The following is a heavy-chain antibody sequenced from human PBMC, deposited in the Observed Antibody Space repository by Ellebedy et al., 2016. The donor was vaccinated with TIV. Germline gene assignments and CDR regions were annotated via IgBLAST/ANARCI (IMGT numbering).Heavy chain of an antibody. Sequence: SVKVSCXASGGTFSSYAISWVRQAPGQGLEWMGGIIPIFGTANYAQKFQGRVTFTADESTSTAYMELSSLRSEDTAVYYCARGATTVTTYYYYGMDVWGQGTTVTVSS. D-gene: IGHD4-17*01. V-gene: IGHV1-69*13. J-gene: IGHJ6*02. CDR1: GGTFSSYA. CDR2: IIPIFGTA. CDR3: ARGATTVTTYYYYGMDV.